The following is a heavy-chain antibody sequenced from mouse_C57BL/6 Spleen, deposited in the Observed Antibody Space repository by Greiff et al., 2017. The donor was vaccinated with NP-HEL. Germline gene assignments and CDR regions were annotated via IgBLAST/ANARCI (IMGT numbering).Heavy chain of an antibody. D-gene: IGHD3-2*02. J-gene: IGHJ2*01. CDR2: ISYDGSN. CDR3: ARASAGWDY. V-gene: IGHV3-6*01. Sequence: EVKLMESGPGLVKPSQSLSLTCSVTGYSITSGYYWNWIRQFPGNKLEWMGYISYDGSNNYNPSLKNRISITRDTSKNQFFLKLNSVTTEDTATYYCARASAGWDYWGQGTTLTVSS. CDR1: GYSITSGYY.